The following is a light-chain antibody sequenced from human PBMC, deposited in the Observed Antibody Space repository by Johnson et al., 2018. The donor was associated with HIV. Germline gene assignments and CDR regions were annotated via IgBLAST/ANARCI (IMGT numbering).Light chain of an antibody. Sequence: QSVLTQPPSVSAAPGQKVTISCSGSSSNIGSHYVSWYQQLPGTAPKLLIYDNNKRPSGIPDRFSGSRSGTSATLGITGLQTGDEADYYCGTWDSSLSATVFGTGTKVTVL. CDR1: SSNIGSHY. CDR3: GTWDSSLSATV. J-gene: IGLJ1*01. V-gene: IGLV1-51*01. CDR2: DNN.